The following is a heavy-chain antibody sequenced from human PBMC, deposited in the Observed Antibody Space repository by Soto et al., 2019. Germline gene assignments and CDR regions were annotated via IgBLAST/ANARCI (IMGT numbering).Heavy chain of an antibody. CDR2: IKQDGFEK. J-gene: IGHJ6*02. Sequence: GSLRVSCSSYGFTFSRYGMSWVRQAPGKGLEWVANIKQDGFEKYYVDSVKERFTISRDNAKNSLFLQTNSMRADDTAVYYCARGEYPFPYYYYGLDVWGVGTPVTVS. D-gene: IGHD2-2*02. CDR3: ARGEYPFPYYYYGLDV. V-gene: IGHV3-7*04. CDR1: GFTFSRYG.